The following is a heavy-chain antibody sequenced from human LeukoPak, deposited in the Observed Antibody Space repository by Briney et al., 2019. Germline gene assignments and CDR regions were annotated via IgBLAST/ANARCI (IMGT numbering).Heavy chain of an antibody. V-gene: IGHV4-39*07. CDR2: IFYGGGT. CDR1: GGSISSSSYY. CDR3: TRDPSQWLTRS. D-gene: IGHD6-19*01. J-gene: IGHJ5*02. Sequence: PSETLSLTCTVSGGSISSSSYYWGWIRQPPGKGLEWIGSIFYGGGTYYNPSLNSRVTISVDTSKNQFSLKLSSVTAADTAVYYCTRDPSQWLTRSWGQGTLVTVSS.